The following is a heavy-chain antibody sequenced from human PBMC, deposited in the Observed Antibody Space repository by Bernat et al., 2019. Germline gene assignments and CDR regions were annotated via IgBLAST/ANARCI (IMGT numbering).Heavy chain of an antibody. J-gene: IGHJ3*02. V-gene: IGHV3-53*02. Sequence: EVQLVETGGGLIQPGGSLRLSCAASGFTVSSNYMSWVRQAPGKGLEWVSVIYSGGSTYYADSVKGRFTISRDNAKNSLYLQMNSLRAEDTAVYYCARAAPGAFDIWGQGTMVTVSS. CDR3: ARAAPGAFDI. CDR1: GFTVSSNY. CDR2: IYSGGST.